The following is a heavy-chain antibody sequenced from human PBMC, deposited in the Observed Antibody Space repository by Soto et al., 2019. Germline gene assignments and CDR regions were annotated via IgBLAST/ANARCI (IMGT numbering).Heavy chain of an antibody. CDR3: ARALYRRGTYDAFDN. D-gene: IGHD3-16*01. V-gene: IGHV1-18*01. J-gene: IGHJ4*02. CDR1: GYTPPNYD. CDR2: ISAYNGNR. Sequence: QVPLVQSGPEVKKPGASGTVSCRTFGYTPPNYDIGWVRQAPGQGLKGMGWISAYNGNRNSAQKLQGRLTMTTDTSTKTAYMELRSLRSDDTAVDFCARALYRRGTYDAFDNWGQGTLVTVSS.